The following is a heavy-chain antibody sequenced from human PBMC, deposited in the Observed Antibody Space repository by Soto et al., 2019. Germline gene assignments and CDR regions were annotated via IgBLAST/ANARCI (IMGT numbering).Heavy chain of an antibody. Sequence: QVQLVQSGAEVKKPGASVKVSCKASGYTFTSYGISWVRLAPGQGLEWMGWICAYNGNTNYAQNLQGRVTMTTETSTSTGYMELRSLTSDDPAVYYCARDWKEKVGTTFYYWGQGALVAVPS. D-gene: IGHD1-26*01. CDR2: ICAYNGNT. V-gene: IGHV1-18*01. J-gene: IGHJ4*02. CDR3: ARDWKEKVGTTFYY. CDR1: GYTFTSYG.